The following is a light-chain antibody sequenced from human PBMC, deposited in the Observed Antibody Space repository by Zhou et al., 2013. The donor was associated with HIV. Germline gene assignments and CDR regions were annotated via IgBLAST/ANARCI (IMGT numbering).Light chain of an antibody. Sequence: DIQMTQSPSSLSASVGDRVTITCQASQDISNYLNWYQQKPGKAPKLLIYDASNLETGVPSRFSGSGSGTDFTFTISSLQPEDIATYYCQQYDNLPPHTFGPGDQAGDQT. CDR1: QDISNY. CDR3: QQYDNLPPHT. J-gene: IGKJ2*01. V-gene: IGKV1-33*01. CDR2: DAS.